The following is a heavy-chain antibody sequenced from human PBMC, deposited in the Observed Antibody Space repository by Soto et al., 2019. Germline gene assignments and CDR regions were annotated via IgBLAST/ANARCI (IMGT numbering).Heavy chain of an antibody. CDR1: GLTFRTYA. Sequence: EVQLLESGGGLVQPGGSLRLSCAAPGLTFRTYAMTWVRQAPGKGLEWVSIISGSVGSTYYADSVKGRFTVSRDNSKNTLYVQMNSLRAEDTAVYYCAKWTCSGGSCYFDYWGQGTLVTVSS. D-gene: IGHD2-15*01. CDR3: AKWTCSGGSCYFDY. V-gene: IGHV3-23*01. J-gene: IGHJ4*02. CDR2: ISGSVGST.